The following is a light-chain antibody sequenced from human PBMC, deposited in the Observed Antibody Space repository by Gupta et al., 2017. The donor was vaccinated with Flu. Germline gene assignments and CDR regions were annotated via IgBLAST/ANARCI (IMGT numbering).Light chain of an antibody. Sequence: SSELTQDPAVSVALGQTDRITCQGDTLRSYYASWYQQTPGQAPVLVIYGKNNRPSGIPDRFSGSSSGNTASLTITGAQAEDEADYYCNSRDSSGNHLVFGGGTKLTVL. J-gene: IGLJ2*01. CDR2: GKN. CDR3: NSRDSSGNHLV. CDR1: TLRSYY. V-gene: IGLV3-19*01.